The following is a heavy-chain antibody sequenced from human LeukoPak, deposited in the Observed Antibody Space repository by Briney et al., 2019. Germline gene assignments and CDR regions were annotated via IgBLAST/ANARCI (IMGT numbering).Heavy chain of an antibody. CDR2: IYYSGST. D-gene: IGHD4-17*01. CDR3: ARRGDYESGHNWFDP. V-gene: IGHV4-39*07. CDR1: GGSISSSSYY. Sequence: SETLSLTCTVSGGSISSSSYYWGWIRQPPGKGLEWIGSIYYSGSTYYNPSLKSRVTISVDTSKNQFSLKLSSVTAADTAVYYCARRGDYESGHNWFDPWGQGTLVTVSS. J-gene: IGHJ5*02.